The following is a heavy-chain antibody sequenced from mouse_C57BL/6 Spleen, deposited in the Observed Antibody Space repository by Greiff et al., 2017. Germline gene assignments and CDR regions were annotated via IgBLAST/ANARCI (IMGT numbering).Heavy chain of an antibody. J-gene: IGHJ1*03. CDR3: ARQGDGNYATYFDV. CDR2: IWGDGST. CDR1: GFSLTSYG. V-gene: IGHV2-6-1*01. D-gene: IGHD2-1*01. Sequence: VNLVESGPGLVAPSQSLSITCTVSGFSLTSYGVHWVRQPPGKGLEWLVVIWGDGSTTYNSALKSRLSISKDNSKSQVFLKMNSLQTDDTAMYYCARQGDGNYATYFDVWGTGTTVTVSS.